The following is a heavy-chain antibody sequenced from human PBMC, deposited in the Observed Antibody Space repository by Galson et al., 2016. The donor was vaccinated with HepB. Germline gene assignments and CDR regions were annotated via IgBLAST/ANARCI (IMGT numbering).Heavy chain of an antibody. CDR3: ARPSSGIHNY. V-gene: IGHV3-53*01. Sequence: SLRLSCAVSRFTVSNNYMAWVRQAPGKGLELVSLIYSGGSRYYADSVKGRFTISRDNSNNTLYLQMDSLRAEDTAVYYCARPSSGIHNYWGQGTLVTVSS. D-gene: IGHD1-26*01. J-gene: IGHJ4*02. CDR2: IYSGGSR. CDR1: RFTVSNNY.